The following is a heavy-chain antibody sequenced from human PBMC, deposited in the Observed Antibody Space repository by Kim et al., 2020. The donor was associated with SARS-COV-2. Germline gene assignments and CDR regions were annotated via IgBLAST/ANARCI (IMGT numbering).Heavy chain of an antibody. J-gene: IGHJ6*01. Sequence: GGSLRLSCAASGFTFSSYGMHWARQAPGKGLEWVTIISFDGRKKYHADSVKGRFTISRDNSKNTQYLQMNSLRAEDTAVYYCAKDRVAAAGDYYYYGMDV. CDR1: GFTFSSYG. CDR2: ISFDGRKK. D-gene: IGHD6-13*01. CDR3: AKDRVAAAGDYYYYGMDV. V-gene: IGHV3-30*18.